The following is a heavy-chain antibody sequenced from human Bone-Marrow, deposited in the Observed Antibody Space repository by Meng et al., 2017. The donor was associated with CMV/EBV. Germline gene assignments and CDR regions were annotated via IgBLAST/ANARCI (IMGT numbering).Heavy chain of an antibody. Sequence: SETLSLTCTVSGGSISSSSYYWGWIRQPPGKGLEWIGSIYYSGSTYYNPSLKSRVTISVDTSKNQFSLKLSSVTAADTAVYYCARQPQWLVDYWGQGTLVTVYS. V-gene: IGHV4-39*01. J-gene: IGHJ4*02. CDR2: IYYSGST. D-gene: IGHD6-19*01. CDR1: GGSISSSSYY. CDR3: ARQPQWLVDY.